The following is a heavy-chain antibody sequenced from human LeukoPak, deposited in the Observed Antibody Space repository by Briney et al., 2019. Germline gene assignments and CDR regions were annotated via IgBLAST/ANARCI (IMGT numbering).Heavy chain of an antibody. Sequence: EASVKVSCKASGYTFTGYYMHWVRQAPGQGLEWMGWINPNSGGTNYAQKFQGRVTMTRDTSISTAYMELSRLRSDDTAVYYCARVLVTMVRGVMAYFDYWGQGTLVTVSS. J-gene: IGHJ4*02. CDR2: INPNSGGT. CDR1: GYTFTGYY. CDR3: ARVLVTMVRGVMAYFDY. V-gene: IGHV1-2*02. D-gene: IGHD3-10*01.